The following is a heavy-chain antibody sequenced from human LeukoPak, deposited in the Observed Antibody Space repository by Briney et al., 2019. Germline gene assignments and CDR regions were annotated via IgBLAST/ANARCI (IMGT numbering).Heavy chain of an antibody. CDR2: VAHKGPTVYSPTLNR. CDR1: GAALSEYY. V-gene: IGHV4-34*01. CDR3: VRQGTNSGYYLLDY. Sequence: PSETLSLTCAVYGAALSEYYWSWIRQSPGKGLEWIGEVAHKGPTVYSPTLNRKYNPSFKSRVTMSVDPSKNQFSLKLTSVTVAGTATYYCVRQGTNSGYYLLDYWGQGHLVIVSS. D-gene: IGHD3-22*01. J-gene: IGHJ4*02.